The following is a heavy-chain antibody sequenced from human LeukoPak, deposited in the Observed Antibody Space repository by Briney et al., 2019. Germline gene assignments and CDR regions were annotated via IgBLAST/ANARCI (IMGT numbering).Heavy chain of an antibody. J-gene: IGHJ3*02. CDR1: GFTFDDYT. Sequence: GGSLRLSCAASGFTFDDYTMHWVRQAPGKGLEWVSLISWDGGSTYYADSVKGRFTISRDNSKNSLYLQMNSLRAEDTAVYYCATVGDYFAFDIWGQGTMVTVSS. V-gene: IGHV3-43*01. CDR2: ISWDGGST. D-gene: IGHD4-17*01. CDR3: ATVGDYFAFDI.